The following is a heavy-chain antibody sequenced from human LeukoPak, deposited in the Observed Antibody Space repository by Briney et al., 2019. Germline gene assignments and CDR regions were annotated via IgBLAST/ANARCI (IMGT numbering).Heavy chain of an antibody. V-gene: IGHV4-4*08. CDR1: GVSISSFF. Sequence: SETLSLTCTVSGVSISSFFWSWIRQPPGKGLEFIGYINNRGGTKINPSLASRVTISLGTPQNQFHLRLQSVTAADTAVYYCAREDWNYQLDYWGQGTLVTVSS. J-gene: IGHJ4*02. CDR3: AREDWNYQLDY. D-gene: IGHD1-7*01. CDR2: INNRGGT.